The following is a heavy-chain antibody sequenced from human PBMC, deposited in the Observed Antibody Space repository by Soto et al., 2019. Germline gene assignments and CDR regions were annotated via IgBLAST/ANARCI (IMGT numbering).Heavy chain of an antibody. CDR2: IYYSGST. V-gene: IGHV4-59*01. CDR3: ARASYYSDSFGYLLDS. D-gene: IGHD3-22*01. J-gene: IGHJ4*02. CDR1: GASISPYY. Sequence: SWTLALTCTVTGASISPYYWSWIRQTPGKGLEWIAYIYYSGSTNYNLSLKSRVTISLDTSKNQCSLKLSSVTAADTALYYCARASYYSDSFGYLLDSWGQGTLVTVSS.